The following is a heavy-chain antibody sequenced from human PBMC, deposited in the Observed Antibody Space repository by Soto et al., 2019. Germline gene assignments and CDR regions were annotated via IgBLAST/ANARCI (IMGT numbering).Heavy chain of an antibody. V-gene: IGHV1-3*05. D-gene: IGHD2-15*01. Sequence: QVQLVQSGAEEKKPGASVKVSCKASGYTFTSYAMHWVRQAPGQRLEWMGWINAGNGNTKYSQKFQGRVTITWDTSASTAYRELSSLRSEDTAVYYCARDLGYALPDYWRQGTLVTVSS. J-gene: IGHJ4*02. CDR1: GYTFTSYA. CDR3: ARDLGYALPDY. CDR2: INAGNGNT.